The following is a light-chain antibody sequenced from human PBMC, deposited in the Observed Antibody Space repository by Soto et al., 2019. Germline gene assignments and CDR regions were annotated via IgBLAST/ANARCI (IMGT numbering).Light chain of an antibody. Sequence: QSVLTQSPSASGTPGQRVTIPCSGSSSNIGSTSVSWFQQFPGTAPKLLIYWNTQRPSGVPDRFSASKSGTSAALAISGLRSEEEADYYCAAWDDSRIAWVFGGGTQLTVL. V-gene: IGLV1-47*01. CDR2: WNT. J-gene: IGLJ3*02. CDR3: AAWDDSRIAWV. CDR1: SSNIGSTS.